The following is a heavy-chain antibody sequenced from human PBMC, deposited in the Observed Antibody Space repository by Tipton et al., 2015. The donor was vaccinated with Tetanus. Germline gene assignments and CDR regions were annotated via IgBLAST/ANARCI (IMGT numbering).Heavy chain of an antibody. CDR3: VREDIVLRIYAVMDL. CDR2: ISHSGTTI. Sequence: SLRLSCAASGFTFSDCYMVWIRQAPGKGLEWLSFISHSGTTIYNADSVKGRFTVSRDNAKNTVYLEMNGLRAEDTAVYYCVREDIVLRIYAVMDLWGQGTLVTVSS. CDR1: GFTFSDCY. V-gene: IGHV3-11*04. D-gene: IGHD2-15*01. J-gene: IGHJ5*02.